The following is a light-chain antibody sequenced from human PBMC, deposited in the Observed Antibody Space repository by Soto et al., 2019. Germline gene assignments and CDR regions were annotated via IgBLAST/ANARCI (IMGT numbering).Light chain of an antibody. CDR3: EQYNSYSIT. J-gene: IGKJ2*01. CDR2: KAS. V-gene: IGKV1-5*03. Sequence: DIQMTQSPSTLSASVGDRVTITCRASQSISSRLACYQQKPGEAPKLLIYKASSLESGDPSRFSGSGSGTEFTLTISSLQRDDFATYYCEQYNSYSITFGQRTKLE. CDR1: QSISSR.